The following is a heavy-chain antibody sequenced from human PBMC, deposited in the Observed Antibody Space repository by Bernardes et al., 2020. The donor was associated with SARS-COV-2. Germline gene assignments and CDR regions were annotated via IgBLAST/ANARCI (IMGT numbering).Heavy chain of an antibody. Sequence: GGSLRLSCAASGFTFSDEWMNWVRQAPGKGLEWVGRIKRKSDGKTTEYADPVKGRFTVSRDNAKNLVFLQMNSLRAEDTAVFYCVRSAGMDVWGQGTMVTVSS. J-gene: IGHJ6*02. V-gene: IGHV3-15*05. CDR2: IKRKSDGKTT. CDR1: GFTFSDEW. CDR3: VRSAGMDV.